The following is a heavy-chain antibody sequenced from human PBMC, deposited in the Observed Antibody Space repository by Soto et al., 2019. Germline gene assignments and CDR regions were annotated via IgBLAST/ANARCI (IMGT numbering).Heavy chain of an antibody. J-gene: IGHJ6*02. CDR2: FDPEDGET. V-gene: IGHV1-24*01. CDR1: GYTLTELS. D-gene: IGHD1-26*01. CDR3: ATVRRNSGGYDNYGLDV. Sequence: ASVKVSCKVSGYTLTELSMHWVRQAPGKGLEWMGGFDPEDGETIYAQKFQGRVTMTEDTSTDTAYMELSSLRSEDTAVYYCATVRRNSGGYDNYGLDVWGQGTTVTVSS.